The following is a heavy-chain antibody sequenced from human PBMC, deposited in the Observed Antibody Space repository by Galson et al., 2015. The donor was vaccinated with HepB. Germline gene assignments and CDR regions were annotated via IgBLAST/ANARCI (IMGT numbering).Heavy chain of an antibody. CDR2: ISVYNGNT. D-gene: IGHD2-2*01. Sequence: SVKVSCKAYGYSFTSHGISWVRQAPGQGLEWMGWISVYNGNTNYEQNFQGRVTMTTDTSTSTVYMELRSQRSDDTAVYYCARDRNQLLVSGSDAFDIWGQGTMVTVSS. J-gene: IGHJ3*02. V-gene: IGHV1-18*01. CDR1: GYSFTSHG. CDR3: ARDRNQLLVSGSDAFDI.